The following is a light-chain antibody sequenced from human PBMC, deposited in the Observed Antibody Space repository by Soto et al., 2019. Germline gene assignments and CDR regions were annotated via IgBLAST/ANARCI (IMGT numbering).Light chain of an antibody. CDR1: QSVSSN. CDR3: QQYNNSPLT. V-gene: IGKV3-15*01. Sequence: EVVMTQSPATLSVSLGDRATLSCRASQSVSSNLAWYQQKPGQGPRLLIYGASTSATGIPARFSGSGSGTEFTLTISSLQSEDFSVYSCQQYNNSPLTFGGGTKVEIK. J-gene: IGKJ4*01. CDR2: GAS.